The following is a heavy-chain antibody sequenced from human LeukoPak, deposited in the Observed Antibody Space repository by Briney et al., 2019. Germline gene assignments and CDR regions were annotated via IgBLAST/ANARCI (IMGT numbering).Heavy chain of an antibody. Sequence: PGGSLRLSCAASGFPFSSYSMTWVRQAPGKGLEWVANIKPDGTTKFYVDSVKGRFTISRDNALNSLYLQINSLRAEDTAIYYCARSIPYGTTWYGRSNCWGQGTLVTVSS. D-gene: IGHD6-13*01. CDR1: GFPFSSYS. CDR3: ARSIPYGTTWYGRSNC. V-gene: IGHV3-7*03. J-gene: IGHJ4*02. CDR2: IKPDGTTK.